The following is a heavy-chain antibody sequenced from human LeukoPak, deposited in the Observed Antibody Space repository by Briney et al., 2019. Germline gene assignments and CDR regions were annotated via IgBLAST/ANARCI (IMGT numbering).Heavy chain of an antibody. CDR2: IYFSGTT. CDR3: ARRRAEGGSNGHYNWFDP. V-gene: IGHV4-59*08. D-gene: IGHD6-13*01. J-gene: IGHJ5*02. Sequence: SETLSLTCTVSGGSISSYYWGWIRQPPGKGLEWIGYIYFSGTTKYNPSLESRVTISVDTSKNQFSLKLSSVTAAETAVYYCARRRAEGGSNGHYNWFDPWGQGILVTVSS. CDR1: GGSISSYY.